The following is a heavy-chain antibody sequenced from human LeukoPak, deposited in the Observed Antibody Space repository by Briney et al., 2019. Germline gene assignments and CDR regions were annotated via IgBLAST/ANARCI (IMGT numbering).Heavy chain of an antibody. CDR2: IYYSGST. CDR3: ARAREWIQLWFDY. CDR1: GGSISSYY. J-gene: IGHJ4*02. V-gene: IGHV4-59*01. Sequence: SETLSLTCAVSGGSISSYYWSWIRQPPGKGLEWIGYIYYSGSTNYNPSLKSRVTISVDTSKNQFSLKLSSVTAADTAAYYCARAREWIQLWFDYWGQGTLVTVSS. D-gene: IGHD5-18*01.